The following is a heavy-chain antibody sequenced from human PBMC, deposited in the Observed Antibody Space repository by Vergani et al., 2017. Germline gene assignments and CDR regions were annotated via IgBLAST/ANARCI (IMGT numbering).Heavy chain of an antibody. CDR2: INHSGST. V-gene: IGHV4-34*01. J-gene: IGHJ6*02. CDR3: ARGARIRFLEWLRRGERGGYYYYAMDV. CDR1: GFTVSSNY. D-gene: IGHD3-3*01. Sequence: VQLVESGGGLVQPGGSLRLSCAASGFTVSSNYMSWIRQPPGKGLEWIGEINHSGSTNYNPSLKSRVTISVDTSKNQFSLKLSSVTAADTAVYYCARGARIRFLEWLRRGERGGYYYYAMDVWGQGTLVTVSS.